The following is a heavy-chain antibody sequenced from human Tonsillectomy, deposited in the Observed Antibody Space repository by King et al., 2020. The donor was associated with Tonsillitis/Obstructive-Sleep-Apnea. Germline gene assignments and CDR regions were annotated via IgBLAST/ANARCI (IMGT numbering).Heavy chain of an antibody. J-gene: IGHJ4*02. CDR1: GFTFSSYA. V-gene: IGHV3-23*04. Sequence: VQLVESGGGLVQPGGSLRLSCSASGFTFSSYAMSWVRQAPGKGLEWFSAISVSGGCPYSADSLKGRFTISRDNSKNTLYLKMNSLRAEDTAVYYCAKDQFLEWLGRAYYFDYWGQGTLVTVSS. CDR3: AKDQFLEWLGRAYYFDY. D-gene: IGHD3-3*01. CDR2: ISVSGGCP.